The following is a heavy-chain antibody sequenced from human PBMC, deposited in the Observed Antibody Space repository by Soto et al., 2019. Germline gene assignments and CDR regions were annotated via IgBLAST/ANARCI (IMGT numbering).Heavy chain of an antibody. D-gene: IGHD3-10*01. Sequence: SETLSLTCAVCGGSFSGYYWSWIHQPPGKXLEWIGEINHSGSTNYNPSLKSRVTISVDTSKNQFSLKLSSVTAADTAVYYCARATLWFGEPHNYYYYGMDVWGQGTTVTVSS. J-gene: IGHJ6*02. CDR3: ARATLWFGEPHNYYYYGMDV. CDR1: GGSFSGYY. CDR2: INHSGST. V-gene: IGHV4-34*01.